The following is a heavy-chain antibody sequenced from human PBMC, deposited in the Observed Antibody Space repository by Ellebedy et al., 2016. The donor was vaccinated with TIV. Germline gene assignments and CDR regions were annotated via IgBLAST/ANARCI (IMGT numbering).Heavy chain of an antibody. D-gene: IGHD1-14*01. V-gene: IGHV3-23*01. CDR1: GFTLSNYA. CDR2: ISGTGGST. J-gene: IGHJ4*02. CDR3: AKSPSRKPGLVDS. Sequence: PGGSLRLSCAASGFTLSNYAMSCVRQAPGKGLAWGSIISGTGGSTNYADSVKGRFTISRDNSKNTLYLQMNSLRAEDTAVYYCAKSPSRKPGLVDSWGQGTLVTVSS.